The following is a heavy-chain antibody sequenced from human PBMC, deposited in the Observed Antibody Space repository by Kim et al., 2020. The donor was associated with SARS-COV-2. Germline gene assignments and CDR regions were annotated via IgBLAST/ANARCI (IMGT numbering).Heavy chain of an antibody. J-gene: IGHJ6*02. V-gene: IGHV3-30*02. CDR3: AKDFSSSSGYYYGMDV. Sequence: DSVKCRFTISRDNSKNTLYLQMNSLRAEDTAVYYCAKDFSSSSGYYYGMDVWGQGTTVTVSS. D-gene: IGHD6-6*01.